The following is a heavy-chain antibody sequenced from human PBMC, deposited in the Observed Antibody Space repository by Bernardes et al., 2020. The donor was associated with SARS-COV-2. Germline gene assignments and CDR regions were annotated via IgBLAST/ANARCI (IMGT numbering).Heavy chain of an antibody. V-gene: IGHV3-23*01. CDR3: ARVVSGPDVGTDAFAV. CDR2: VSSGGLT. D-gene: IGHD6-19*01. J-gene: IGHJ3*01. Sequence: GGSLRLSCAASGFTFSSSAMNWFRQTPGQGLEWLSAVSSGGLTYYADSVKGRFTVARDNSKNILYLQMSSLRAEDTAVYYCARVVSGPDVGTDAFAVWGRGTTVTGSS. CDR1: GFTFSSSA.